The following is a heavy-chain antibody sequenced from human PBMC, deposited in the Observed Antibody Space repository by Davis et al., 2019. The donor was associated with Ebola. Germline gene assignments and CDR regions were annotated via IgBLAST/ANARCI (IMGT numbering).Heavy chain of an antibody. D-gene: IGHD2-8*01. CDR1: GFTFSSYW. CDR2: IKQDGSEK. J-gene: IGHJ4*02. CDR3: ARDFRGCTNGICYSSFDY. Sequence: GESLKISCAASGFTFSSYWMSWVRQAPGKGLEWVANIKQDGSEKYYVDSVKGRFTISRDNTKNSLYLHMNSLRAEDTAVYYCARDFRGCTNGICYSSFDYWGQGTLVTASS. V-gene: IGHV3-7*03.